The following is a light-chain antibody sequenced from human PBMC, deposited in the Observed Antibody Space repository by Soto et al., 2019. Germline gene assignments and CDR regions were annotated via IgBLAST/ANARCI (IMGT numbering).Light chain of an antibody. CDR3: QQRSNWPLT. J-gene: IGKJ4*01. CDR2: DAS. V-gene: IGKV3-11*01. Sequence: EIVLTQSPATLSLSPGERATLSCRASQSVSSYLAWYQQKPGQAPRLLIYDASNRATGIPARFSGSGSGTDVTLPISSLEPEDFAVYYCQQRSNWPLTFGGWTKVEIK. CDR1: QSVSSY.